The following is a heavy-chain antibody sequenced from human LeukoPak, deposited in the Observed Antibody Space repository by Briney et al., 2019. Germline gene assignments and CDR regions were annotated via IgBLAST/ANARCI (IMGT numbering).Heavy chain of an antibody. CDR2: VIGSGGST. D-gene: IGHD3-10*01. CDR1: GFTFSTNA. CDR3: AKDRLPYGSGSYPRPSDY. V-gene: IGHV3-23*01. Sequence: GRSLCLSCAASGFTFSTNAMGSVRQDPGKWMGWLSVVIGSGGSTYYADSVKGRFTIPRDNSKYTLYVQMNSLRAEDTAVYYCAKDRLPYGSGSYPRPSDYWGQGTLVTVSS. J-gene: IGHJ4*02.